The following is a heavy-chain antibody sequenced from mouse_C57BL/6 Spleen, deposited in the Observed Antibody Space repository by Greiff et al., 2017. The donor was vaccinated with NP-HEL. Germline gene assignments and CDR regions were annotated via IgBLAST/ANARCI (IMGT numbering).Heavy chain of an antibody. CDR2: IDPETGGT. Sequence: VQGVESGAELVRPGASVTLSCKASGYTFTDYEMHWVKQTPVHGLEWIGAIDPETGGTAYNQKFKGKAILTADKSSSTAYMELRSLTSEDSAVYYCTRKGAGLYFAYWGQGTLVTVSA. J-gene: IGHJ3*01. CDR1: GYTFTDYE. V-gene: IGHV1-15*01. D-gene: IGHD2-12*01. CDR3: TRKGAGLYFAY.